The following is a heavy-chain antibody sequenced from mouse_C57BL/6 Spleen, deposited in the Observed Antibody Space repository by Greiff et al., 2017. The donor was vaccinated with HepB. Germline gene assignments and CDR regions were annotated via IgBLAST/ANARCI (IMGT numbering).Heavy chain of an antibody. J-gene: IGHJ2*01. CDR1: GYTFTSYW. CDR2: IDPSDSYT. CDR3: ARWGETFYFDY. D-gene: IGHD2-13*01. V-gene: IGHV1-69*01. Sequence: QVQLQQPGAELVMPGASVKLSCKASGYTFTSYWMHWVKQRPGQGLEWIGEIDPSDSYTNYNQKFKGKSTLTVDKSSSTAYMQLSSLTSEDSAVYYCARWGETFYFDYWGQGTTLTVSS.